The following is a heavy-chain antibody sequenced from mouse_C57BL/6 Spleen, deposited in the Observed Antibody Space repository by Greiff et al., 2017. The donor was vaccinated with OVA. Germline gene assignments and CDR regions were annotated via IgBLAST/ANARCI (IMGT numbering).Heavy chain of an antibody. V-gene: IGHV1-72*01. J-gene: IGHJ3*01. CDR1: GYTFTSYW. CDR2: IDPTSGGT. Sequence: QVQLQQPGAELVKPGASVKLSCKASGYTFTSYWMHWVKQRPGRGLEWIGRIDPTSGGTKYNEKFKSKATLTVDKPSSTAYMQLRSLTSEDSSVYYCARAYYSNCDGFAYWGQGTLVTVSA. CDR3: ARAYYSNCDGFAY. D-gene: IGHD2-5*01.